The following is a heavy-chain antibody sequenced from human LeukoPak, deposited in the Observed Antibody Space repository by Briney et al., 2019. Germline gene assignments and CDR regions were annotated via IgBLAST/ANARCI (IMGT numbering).Heavy chain of an antibody. Sequence: PSETLSLTCTVSGGSISSSYSYWGWIRQPPGKGLEWIGNIYYSGNTYYSPSLTSRVTLSVDTSKNQFSLKLSSVTAADTAVYYCARGALAQAYNYFDYWGQGTLVTVSS. CDR1: GGSISSSYSY. CDR3: ARGALAQAYNYFDY. D-gene: IGHD2-2*02. CDR2: IYYSGNT. J-gene: IGHJ4*02. V-gene: IGHV4-39*01.